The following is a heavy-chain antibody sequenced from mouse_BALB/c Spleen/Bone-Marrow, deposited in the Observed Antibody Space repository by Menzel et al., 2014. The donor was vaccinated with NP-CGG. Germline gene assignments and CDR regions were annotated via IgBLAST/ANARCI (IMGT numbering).Heavy chain of an antibody. CDR2: IWAGGST. V-gene: IGHV2-9*02. D-gene: IGHD1-1*01. CDR3: AREGRYYGKRYYFDY. J-gene: IGHJ2*01. Sequence: VNVVESGPGLVAPSQSLSITCTVSGFSLTSYGVHWVRQPPGKGLEWLGVIWAGGSTNYNSALMSRLSISKDNSKSQVFLKMNSLQTDDTAMYYCAREGRYYGKRYYFDYWGQGTTLTVSS. CDR1: GFSLTSYG.